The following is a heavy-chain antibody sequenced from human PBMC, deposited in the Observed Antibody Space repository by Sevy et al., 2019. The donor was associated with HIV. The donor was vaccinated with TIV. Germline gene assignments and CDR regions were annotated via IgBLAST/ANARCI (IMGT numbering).Heavy chain of an antibody. V-gene: IGHV4-39*01. CDR1: GDSVNSGPYY. J-gene: IGHJ4*02. CDR3: ARRGTYGGQVDY. D-gene: IGHD4-17*01. Sequence: SETLSLTCAVSGDSVNSGPYYWGWIRQPPGKGLEWIGGLYYTGTTYYYPSLKSRVTISVDTSKNQFSLELTSVTAADTAVYFCARRGTYGGQVDYWGQGTLVTVSS. CDR2: LYYTGTT.